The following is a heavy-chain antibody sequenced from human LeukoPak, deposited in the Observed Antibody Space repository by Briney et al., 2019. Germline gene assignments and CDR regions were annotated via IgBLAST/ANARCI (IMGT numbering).Heavy chain of an antibody. CDR1: GFTFSNYW. J-gene: IGHJ4*02. CDR3: ARDKIVGATNFDY. Sequence: GGSLRLSCAASGFTFSNYWMSWVRQVPGKGLEWVANIKQHGGEIYYVDSVKGRFTISRDNAKNLLYLQMNSLRAGDTAIYYCARDKIVGATNFDYWGQGTLVTVSS. CDR2: IKQHGGEI. D-gene: IGHD1-26*01. V-gene: IGHV3-7*03.